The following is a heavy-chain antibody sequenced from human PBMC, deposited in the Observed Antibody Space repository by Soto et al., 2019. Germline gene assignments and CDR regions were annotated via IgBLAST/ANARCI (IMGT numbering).Heavy chain of an antibody. CDR1: GGSISSGDYY. CDR2: IYYSGST. V-gene: IGHV4-30-4*01. D-gene: IGHD5-18*01. Sequence: SETLSLTCTVSGGSISSGDYYWSWIRHPPGKGLEWIGYIYYSGSTYYNPSLKSRVTISVDTSKNQFSLKLSSVTAADTAVYYCAAGPWIQLWFSPDAFDIWGQGTMVTVS. J-gene: IGHJ3*02. CDR3: AAGPWIQLWFSPDAFDI.